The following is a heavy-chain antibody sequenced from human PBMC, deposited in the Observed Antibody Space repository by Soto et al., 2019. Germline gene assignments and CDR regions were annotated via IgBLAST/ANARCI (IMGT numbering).Heavy chain of an antibody. CDR2: IIPILGIA. V-gene: IGHV1-69*04. Sequence: ASVKVSCKASGGTFSSYTISWVRQAPGQGLEWMGRIIPILGIANYAQKFQGRVTITADKSTSTAYMELSSLRSEDTAVYYCARESGSYIWFDPWGQGTLVTVSS. J-gene: IGHJ5*02. D-gene: IGHD6-6*01. CDR1: GGTFSSYT. CDR3: ARESGSYIWFDP.